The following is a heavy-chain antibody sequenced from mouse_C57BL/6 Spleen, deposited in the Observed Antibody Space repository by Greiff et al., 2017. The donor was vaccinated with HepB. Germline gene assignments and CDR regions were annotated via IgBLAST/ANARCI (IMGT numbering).Heavy chain of an antibody. Sequence: QVQLQQPGAELVKPGASVKLSCKASGYTFTSYWMHWVKQRPGQGLEWIGMIHPNSGSTNYNEKFKSKATLTVEQSSSTAYMQLSSLTSEDAAVYYGARGYGSRPLDYWGQGTTLTVSS. CDR2: IHPNSGST. D-gene: IGHD1-1*01. V-gene: IGHV1-64*01. CDR1: GYTFTSYW. J-gene: IGHJ2*01. CDR3: ARGYGSRPLDY.